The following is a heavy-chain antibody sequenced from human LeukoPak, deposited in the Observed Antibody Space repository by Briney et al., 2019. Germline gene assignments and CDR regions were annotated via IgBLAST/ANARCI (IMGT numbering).Heavy chain of an antibody. V-gene: IGHV1-18*01. CDR3: ARDPESSSSGY. Sequence: GASVKVSCKASGYTFTSYGISWVRQAPGQGLEWMGWISAYNGNTNYAQKFQGRVTITADKSTSTAYMELSSLRSEDTAVYYCARDPESSSSGYWGQGTLVTVSS. CDR1: GYTFTSYG. J-gene: IGHJ4*02. CDR2: ISAYNGNT. D-gene: IGHD6-6*01.